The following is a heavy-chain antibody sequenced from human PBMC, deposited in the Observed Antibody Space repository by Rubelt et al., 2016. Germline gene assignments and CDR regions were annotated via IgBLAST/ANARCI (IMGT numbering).Heavy chain of an antibody. CDR3: ARERGDY. Sequence: QVQLVQSGAGVKKPGASVKVSCKASGYTFTGYYMHWVRQAPGQGLAWMGLINPNSGGTNYGRKFQGWVTITRETSISTAYMGLSRLRSDDTAVYYCARERGDYWGQGTLVTVSS. J-gene: IGHJ4*02. V-gene: IGHV1-2*04. CDR2: INPNSGGT. CDR1: GYTFTGYY.